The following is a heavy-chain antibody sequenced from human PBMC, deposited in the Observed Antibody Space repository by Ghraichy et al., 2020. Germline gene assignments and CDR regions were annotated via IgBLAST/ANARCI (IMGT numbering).Heavy chain of an antibody. V-gene: IGHV3-23*01. J-gene: IGHJ4*02. D-gene: IGHD1-26*01. CDR1: GFSFNNYA. CDR3: PKGGRAATSAIGPDYFDS. CDR2: ISSSGDNT. Sequence: GGSLRLSCAASGFSFNNYAMSWVRQAPGKGLEWVSAISSSGDNTYYADSVQGRFTISRDNSRSTLYLQMSSLRAEDTAVYYCPKGGRAATSAIGPDYFDSWGKGTLVIVSS.